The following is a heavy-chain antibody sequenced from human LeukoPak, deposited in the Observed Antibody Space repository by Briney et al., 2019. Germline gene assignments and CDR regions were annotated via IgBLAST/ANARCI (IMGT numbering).Heavy chain of an antibody. CDR1: GFTFSSYA. V-gene: IGHV3-23*01. Sequence: PEGSLRLSCAASGFTFSSYAMNWVRQAPGKGLEWVSGISGSGFNTYDADSVKGRFTISRDNSKNTLYLQMNSLRAEDTAVYYCAKDVLSVVVEATVGFDIWGQGTMVTVSS. D-gene: IGHD2-15*01. CDR3: AKDVLSVVVEATVGFDI. CDR2: ISGSGFNT. J-gene: IGHJ3*02.